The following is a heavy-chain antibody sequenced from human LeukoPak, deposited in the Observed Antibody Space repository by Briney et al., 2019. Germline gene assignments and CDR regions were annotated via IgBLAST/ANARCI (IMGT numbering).Heavy chain of an antibody. CDR3: ARSHYYYDSSGYPTDYYYYYGMDV. V-gene: IGHV1-3*01. CDR2: INAGNGNT. Sequence: ASVKVSCKASGYTFTSYAMHWVRQAPGQRLEWMGWINAGNGNTKYSQKFQGRVTITRDTSASTAYMELSSLRSEDTAVYYCARSHYYYDSSGYPTDYYYYYGMDVWGQGTTVAVSS. J-gene: IGHJ6*02. D-gene: IGHD3-22*01. CDR1: GYTFTSYA.